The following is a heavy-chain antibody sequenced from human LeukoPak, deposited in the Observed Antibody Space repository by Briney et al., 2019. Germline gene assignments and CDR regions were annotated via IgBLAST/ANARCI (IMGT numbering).Heavy chain of an antibody. V-gene: IGHV1-69*13. J-gene: IGHJ6*02. CDR1: GGTFSSYA. CDR2: IIPIFGTA. Sequence: SVKVSCKASGGTFSSYAISWVRQAPGQGLEWMGGIIPIFGTANYAQKFQGRVTITADESTSTAYMELSSLRSEDTAVYYCASRPRLTYYYGMDVWGQGTTVTVSS. CDR3: ASRPRLTYYYGMDV.